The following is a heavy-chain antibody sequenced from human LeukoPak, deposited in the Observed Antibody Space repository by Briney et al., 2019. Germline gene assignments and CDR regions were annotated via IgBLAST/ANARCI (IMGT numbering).Heavy chain of an antibody. D-gene: IGHD6-13*01. Sequence: PGGSLRLSCAASGFTVSSNYMSWVRQAPGKGLEWVSVIYSGGSTYYADSVKGRFTISRDNSKNTLYPQMNSLRAEDTAVYYCARGAAAYYYGMDVWGQGTTVTVSS. CDR2: IYSGGST. V-gene: IGHV3-66*01. CDR3: ARGAAAYYYGMDV. J-gene: IGHJ6*02. CDR1: GFTVSSNY.